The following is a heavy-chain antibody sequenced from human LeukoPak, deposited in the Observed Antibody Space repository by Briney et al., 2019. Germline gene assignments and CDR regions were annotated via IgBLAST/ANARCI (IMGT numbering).Heavy chain of an antibody. D-gene: IGHD2-21*02. CDR2: ISSSSSYI. J-gene: IGHJ4*02. CDR1: GFTFSDYY. CDR3: ARDRTPRFLRDCDY. V-gene: IGHV3-21*01. Sequence: GGSLRLSCAASGFTFSDYYMSWVRQAPGKGLEWVSSISSSSSYIYYADSVKGRFTISRDNAKNSLYLQMNSLRAEDTAVYYCARDRTPRFLRDCDYWGQGTLVTVSS.